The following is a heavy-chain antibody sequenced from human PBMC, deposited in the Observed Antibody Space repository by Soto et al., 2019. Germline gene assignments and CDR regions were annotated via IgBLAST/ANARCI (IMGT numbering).Heavy chain of an antibody. V-gene: IGHV1-3*01. CDR1: GYTFTTFA. J-gene: IGHJ4*02. CDR3: ARLRVDIWSASFFDY. Sequence: ASVKVSCKTSGYTFTTFAMHWVRQAPGQGLEWMGYINAGNGNTKYSQKFQDRVTITSDTSARTVYMELSSLTSEDTATYYCARLRVDIWSASFFDYWGQGTLGTVST. CDR2: INAGNGNT. D-gene: IGHD3-3*01.